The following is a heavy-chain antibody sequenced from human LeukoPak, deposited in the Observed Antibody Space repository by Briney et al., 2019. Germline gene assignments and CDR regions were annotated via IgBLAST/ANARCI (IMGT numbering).Heavy chain of an antibody. V-gene: IGHV4-39*01. CDR3: ARRDSSSPWFDP. D-gene: IGHD6-6*01. Sequence: SETLSLTCTVSGGSISSSSYYWGWIRQPPGKGLEWIGSIYYSGSTYYNPSLKSRVAISVDTSKNQFSLKLSSVTAADTAVYYCARRDSSSPWFDPWGQGTLVTVSS. CDR2: IYYSGST. CDR1: GGSISSSSYY. J-gene: IGHJ5*02.